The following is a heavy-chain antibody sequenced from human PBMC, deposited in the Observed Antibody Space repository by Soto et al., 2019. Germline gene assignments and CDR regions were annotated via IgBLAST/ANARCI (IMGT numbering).Heavy chain of an antibody. J-gene: IGHJ4*02. D-gene: IGHD5-18*01. CDR2: ISYDGSNK. Sequence: QVQLVESGGGVVQPGRSLRLSCAASGFTFSSYGMHWVRQAPGKGLEWVAVISYDGSNKYYADSVKGRFTISRDNSKNTLYLQMNSLRAEDTAVYYCAKDRGHRGYRYAQLTYYFDYWGQGTLVTVSS. CDR1: GFTFSSYG. CDR3: AKDRGHRGYRYAQLTYYFDY. V-gene: IGHV3-30*18.